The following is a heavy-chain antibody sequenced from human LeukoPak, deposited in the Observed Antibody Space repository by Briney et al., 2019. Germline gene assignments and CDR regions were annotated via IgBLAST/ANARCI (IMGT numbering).Heavy chain of an antibody. CDR3: VRYHSSGWYQSDY. D-gene: IGHD6-19*01. CDR2: IYYSGRT. J-gene: IGHJ4*02. CDR1: GGSISSYY. Sequence: KSSETLSLTCNVSGGSISSYYWSWIRQPPGKGLEWMGYIYYSGRTYYNPSLESRVTISVDTSRNQFSLKLSSVTAADTAMYYCVRYHSSGWYQSDYWGQGTLVTVSS. V-gene: IGHV4-59*08.